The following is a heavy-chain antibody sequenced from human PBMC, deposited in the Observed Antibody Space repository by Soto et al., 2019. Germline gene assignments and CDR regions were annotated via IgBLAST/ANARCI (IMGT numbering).Heavy chain of an antibody. CDR3: AKVGPVKYCSGGSCPPHDAIDI. D-gene: IGHD2-15*01. V-gene: IGHV3-23*01. CDR2: ISGSGGST. Sequence: GGSLRLSCAASGFTFSSYAMSWVRQAPGKGLEWVSAISGSGGSTYYADSVKGRFTISRDNSKNTLYLQMNSLRAEDTAVYYCAKVGPVKYCSGGSCPPHDAIDIWGQGTMVTVSS. J-gene: IGHJ3*02. CDR1: GFTFSSYA.